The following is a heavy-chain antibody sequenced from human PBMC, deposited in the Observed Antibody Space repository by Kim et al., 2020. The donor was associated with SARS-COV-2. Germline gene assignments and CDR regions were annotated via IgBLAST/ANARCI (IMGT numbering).Heavy chain of an antibody. D-gene: IGHD4-17*01. CDR1: GFTFTNYA. J-gene: IGHJ6*01. CDR2: ISGSSERT. Sequence: GGSLRLSCVASGFTFTNYAMAWVRQAPGKGLEWVSSISGSSERTYYTGSVKGRFTISRDNSGNALYLEMTSLRAEDPAVYYCAKEGGVNTAYFSAMDVWG. V-gene: IGHV3-23*01. CDR3: AKEGGVNTAYFSAMDV.